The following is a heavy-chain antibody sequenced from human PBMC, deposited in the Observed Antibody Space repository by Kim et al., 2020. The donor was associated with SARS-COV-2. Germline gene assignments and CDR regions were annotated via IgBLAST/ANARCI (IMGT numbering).Heavy chain of an antibody. Sequence: DSVKGRFTIARDNSKNTLYLQMNSLRAKETAVYYCAGGAVGYDSSGHRSCWGQGTLVTVSS. J-gene: IGHJ4*02. CDR3: AGGAVGYDSSGHRSC. V-gene: IGHV3-30*01. D-gene: IGHD3-22*01.